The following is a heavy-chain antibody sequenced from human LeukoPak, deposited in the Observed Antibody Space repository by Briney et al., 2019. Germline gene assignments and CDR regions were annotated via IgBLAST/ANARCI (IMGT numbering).Heavy chain of an antibody. D-gene: IGHD3-22*01. CDR3: AREDYYYDTRSFDY. CDR2: ISSSGSTI. Sequence: GGSLRLSCAASGFTFSSYEMNWVRQAPGKGLEWVSYISSSGSTIYYADSVKGRFTISRDNAKNSLYLQMNSLRAEDTAVYYCAREDYYYDTRSFDYWGQGTLVTVSS. V-gene: IGHV3-48*03. CDR1: GFTFSSYE. J-gene: IGHJ4*02.